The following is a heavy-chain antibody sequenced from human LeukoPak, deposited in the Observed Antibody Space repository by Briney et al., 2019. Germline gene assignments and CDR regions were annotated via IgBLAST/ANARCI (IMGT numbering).Heavy chain of an antibody. V-gene: IGHV1-3*03. CDR3: ARGPTVTATSLRCNWFDP. CDR1: GDTFTSYA. Sequence: ASVKVSCTASGDTFTSYAMHWVREAPGQRLEWMGWINAGNGNTKYSQAFQGRVTITRDTSASTAYLELSSLRSEDMRVYYCARGPTVTATSLRCNWFDPWGQGTLVTVSS. J-gene: IGHJ5*02. D-gene: IGHD4-17*01. CDR2: INAGNGNT.